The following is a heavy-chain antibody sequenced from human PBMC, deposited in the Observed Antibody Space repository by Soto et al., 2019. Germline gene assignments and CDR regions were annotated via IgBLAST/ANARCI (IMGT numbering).Heavy chain of an antibody. J-gene: IGHJ5*02. CDR3: ARVVPGAEAWFGP. V-gene: IGHV1-18*01. D-gene: IGHD2-2*01. CDR1: GYTFSNNG. Sequence: QVQLVQSGGEVKRPGASVKVSCKTSGYTFSNNGFTGVRKAPGHPLEWLGWISLYSDGTTYAQKFQGRVSMTTDTSTTTAYMELRSLRSDDTAVYYCARVVPGAEAWFGPWGQGTLVTVSS. CDR2: ISLYSDGT.